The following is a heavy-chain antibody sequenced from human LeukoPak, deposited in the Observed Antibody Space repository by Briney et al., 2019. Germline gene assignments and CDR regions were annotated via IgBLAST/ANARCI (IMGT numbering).Heavy chain of an antibody. Sequence: SLRLSCAASGFTFDDYAMHWVRQAPGKGLEWVSGISWNSGSIGYADSVKGRFTISRDNAKNSLYLQMNSLRAEDTALYYCAKDMFSGWSSSGWFDPWGQGTLVTDSS. D-gene: IGHD6-19*01. J-gene: IGHJ5*02. CDR3: AKDMFSGWSSSGWFDP. CDR1: GFTFDDYA. CDR2: ISWNSGSI. V-gene: IGHV3-9*01.